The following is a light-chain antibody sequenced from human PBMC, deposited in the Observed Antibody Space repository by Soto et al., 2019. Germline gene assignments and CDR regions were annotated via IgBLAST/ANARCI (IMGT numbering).Light chain of an antibody. V-gene: IGKV3-11*02. CDR1: ETVGSN. CDR2: DTS. J-gene: IGKJ4*01. Sequence: VLTQSPATLSLSPGERAILSCRATETVGSNLAWFQQKPGQTPRLLIYDTSTRVPGIPARFRGTGYGRDFTLTISSLEPEDFAVYYCQQRSVWPPLNFGGGTEVQIK. CDR3: QQRSVWPPLN.